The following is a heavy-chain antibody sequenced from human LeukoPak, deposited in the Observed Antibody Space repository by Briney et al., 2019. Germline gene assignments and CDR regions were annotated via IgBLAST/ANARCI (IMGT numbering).Heavy chain of an antibody. CDR2: IIPIFGTA. V-gene: IGHV1-69*13. J-gene: IGHJ3*02. D-gene: IGHD2-2*01. CDR1: GGTFSSYA. Sequence: SVKVSCKASGGTFSSYAISWVRQAPGQGLEWMGGIIPIFGTANYAQKFQGRVTLTADESTSTAYMELSSLRSEDTAVYHCAREGGVVVPAATTVAGFDIWGQGTMVTVSS. CDR3: AREGGVVVPAATTVAGFDI.